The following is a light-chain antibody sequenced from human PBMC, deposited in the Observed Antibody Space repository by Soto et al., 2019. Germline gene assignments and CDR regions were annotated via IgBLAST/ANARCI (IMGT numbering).Light chain of an antibody. CDR3: AAWDDSLSGWV. V-gene: IGLV2-8*01. CDR2: EVS. CDR1: SSDVGGYND. J-gene: IGLJ3*02. Sequence: QSVLTQPPSASGSPGQSVTISCTGTSSDVGGYNDVSWYQQHPGKAPKLMIYEVSKRPSGVPDRFSGSKSGNTASLTVSGLRSDDEADYYCAAWDDSLSGWVFGGGTKVTVL.